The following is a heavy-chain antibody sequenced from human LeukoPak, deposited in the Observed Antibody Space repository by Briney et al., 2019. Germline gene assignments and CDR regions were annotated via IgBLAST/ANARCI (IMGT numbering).Heavy chain of an antibody. J-gene: IGHJ4*02. CDR2: TYYRSKWYN. V-gene: IGHV6-1*01. CDR3: ARGIGPGIAAAKWYYFDY. Sequence: SQTLSLTCAISGDSFSSNSAAWNWIRQSPSRGLEWLGRTYYRSKWYNDYAVSVKSRITINPDTSKNQFSLQLSSVTAADTAVYYCARGIGPGIAAAKWYYFDYWGQGTLVTVSS. D-gene: IGHD6-13*01. CDR1: GDSFSSNSAA.